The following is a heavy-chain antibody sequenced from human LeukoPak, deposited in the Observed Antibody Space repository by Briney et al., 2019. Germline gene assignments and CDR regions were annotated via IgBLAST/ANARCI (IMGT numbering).Heavy chain of an antibody. D-gene: IGHD5-12*01. CDR1: GFTFSSYV. Sequence: GSLRLSCAASGFTFSSYVMHWVRQPPGKGLEWIGTIYSSGSTYYNSSLKSRVTISVDTSKNHFSLKLNSVTAADTAVYYCARDPYSGYGRFDYWGQGTLVTVSS. CDR2: IYSSGST. CDR3: ARDPYSGYGRFDY. J-gene: IGHJ4*02. V-gene: IGHV4-39*07.